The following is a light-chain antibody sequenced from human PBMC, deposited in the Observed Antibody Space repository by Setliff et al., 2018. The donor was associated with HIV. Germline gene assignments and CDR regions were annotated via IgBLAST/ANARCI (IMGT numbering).Light chain of an antibody. Sequence: QSALTQPASVSGSPGQSITISCTGSSSDVGDTESVSWYHQHPGELPKLILYNVNQRPPGTSSRFSGSKSGSTASLTVSGLQTADEGTYYCCSYAIGDTWIFGGGTKVTVL. V-gene: IGLV2-23*02. CDR1: SSDVGDTES. CDR2: NVN. J-gene: IGLJ2*01. CDR3: CSYAIGDTWI.